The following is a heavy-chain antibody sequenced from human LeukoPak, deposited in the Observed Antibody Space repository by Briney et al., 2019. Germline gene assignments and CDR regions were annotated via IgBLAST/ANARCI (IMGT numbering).Heavy chain of an antibody. Sequence: SGGSLRLSCAASGFTFRSYAMQWVRQAPGKGLEWVSVISTDGNNKYYADSVKGRFTISRDNSKNTLYLQVNSLRDEDTAVYYCARDLLAGTGGDYWGQGTLVTVSS. V-gene: IGHV3-30*04. J-gene: IGHJ4*02. CDR2: ISTDGNNK. D-gene: IGHD6-19*01. CDR3: ARDLLAGTGGDY. CDR1: GFTFRSYA.